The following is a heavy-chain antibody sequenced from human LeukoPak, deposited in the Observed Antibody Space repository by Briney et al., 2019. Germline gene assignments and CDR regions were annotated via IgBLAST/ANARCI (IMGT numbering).Heavy chain of an antibody. J-gene: IGHJ4*02. CDR3: AKDRARATVTTFDY. V-gene: IGHV3-23*01. D-gene: IGHD4-17*01. Sequence: GGSLRLYCAASGFTFRCYAMSGVRQAPGKGLEWVSAISGSGGSTYYADSVKGRFTISRDNSKNTLYLQMNSLRAEDTAVYYCAKDRARATVTTFDYWGQGTLVTVSS. CDR2: ISGSGGST. CDR1: GFTFRCYA.